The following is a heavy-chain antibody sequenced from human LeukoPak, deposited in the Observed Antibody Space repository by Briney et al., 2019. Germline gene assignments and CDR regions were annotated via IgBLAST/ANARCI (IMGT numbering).Heavy chain of an antibody. Sequence: GGSLRLSCAASGFTFSGSAMHWVRQASGKGLEWVGRIRNKANSYATAYAASVKGRFTISRDDSKNTAYLQMNSLKTEDTAVYYCTSNYYDSSGSIDDAIDIWGQGTMVTVSS. CDR3: TSNYYDSSGSIDDAIDI. D-gene: IGHD3-22*01. J-gene: IGHJ3*02. V-gene: IGHV3-73*01. CDR2: IRNKANSYAT. CDR1: GFTFSGSA.